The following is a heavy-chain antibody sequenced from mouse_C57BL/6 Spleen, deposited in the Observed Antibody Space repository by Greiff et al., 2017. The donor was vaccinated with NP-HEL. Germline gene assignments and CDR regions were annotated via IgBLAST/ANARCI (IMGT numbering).Heavy chain of an antibody. CDR1: GFTFSSYA. J-gene: IGHJ1*03. CDR3: ARGGIITTVVARYFDV. CDR2: ISDGGSYT. V-gene: IGHV5-4*01. Sequence: EVHLVESGGGLVKPGGSLKLSCAASGFTFSSYAMSWVRQTPEKRLEWVATISDGGSYTYYPDNVKGRFTISRDNAKNNLYLQMSHLKSEDTAMYYCARGGIITTVVARYFDVWGTGTTVTVSS. D-gene: IGHD1-1*01.